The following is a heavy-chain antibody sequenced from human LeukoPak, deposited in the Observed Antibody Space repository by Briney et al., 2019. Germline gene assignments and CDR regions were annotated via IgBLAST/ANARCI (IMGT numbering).Heavy chain of an antibody. Sequence: SDTLSLTCTVSGGSISSYYWSWIRQPPGKGLEGIGYIYTSGSPNYNPSLKSPVPLPVDTSKNQFSLKLRSVTAPDTAVYYGARQAGLSAYFDYWGQGTLVTVSS. CDR3: ARQAGLSAYFDY. CDR2: IYTSGSP. D-gene: IGHD3/OR15-3a*01. V-gene: IGHV4-4*09. CDR1: GGSISSYY. J-gene: IGHJ4*02.